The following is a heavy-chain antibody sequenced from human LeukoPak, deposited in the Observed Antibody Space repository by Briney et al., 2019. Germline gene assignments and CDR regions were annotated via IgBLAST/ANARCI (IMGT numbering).Heavy chain of an antibody. J-gene: IGHJ4*02. CDR3: ANDQGYGSGVDY. V-gene: IGHV3-30*18. D-gene: IGHD3-10*01. Sequence: GGSLRLSCAASGFTFSSYGMHWVRQAPGKGLEWVAVISYDGSNKYYADSVKGRFTISRDNSKNTLYLQMNSLRAEDTAVYYCANDQGYGSGVDYWGQGTLVTVSS. CDR1: GFTFSSYG. CDR2: ISYDGSNK.